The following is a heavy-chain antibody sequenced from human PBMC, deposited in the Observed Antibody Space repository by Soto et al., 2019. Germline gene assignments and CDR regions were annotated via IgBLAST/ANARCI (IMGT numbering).Heavy chain of an antibody. J-gene: IGHJ4*02. CDR3: VRARVDY. Sequence: GGSLRLSCVVSRFTFNTYWMTWIRQAPGKGLEWVATIKEDETEKYYGDSVKGRFTISRDNAKNSLFLQMNNLRVDDTAVYYCVRARVDYWGQGILVTVSS. CDR2: IKEDETEK. V-gene: IGHV3-7*04. CDR1: RFTFNTYW.